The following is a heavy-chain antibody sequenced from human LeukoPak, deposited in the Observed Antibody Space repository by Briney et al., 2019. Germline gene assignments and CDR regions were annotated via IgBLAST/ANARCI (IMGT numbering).Heavy chain of an antibody. CDR3: ARGTVTTGPFGMDV. CDR2: IYSGGST. V-gene: IGHV3-66*01. J-gene: IGHJ6*02. D-gene: IGHD5-18*01. CDR1: GFTVSSNY. Sequence: GVSLRLSCAASGFTVSSNYMSWVRQAPGKGLEWVSVIYSGGSTYYADSVKGRFTISRDNSKNTLYLQMNSLRAEDTAVYYCARGTVTTGPFGMDVWGQGTTVTVSS.